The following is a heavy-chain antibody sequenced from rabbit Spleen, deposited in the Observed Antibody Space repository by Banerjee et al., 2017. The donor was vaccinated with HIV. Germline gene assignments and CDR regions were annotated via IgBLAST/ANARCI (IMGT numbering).Heavy chain of an antibody. CDR3: ARDTGSSFSSYGMDL. J-gene: IGHJ6*01. CDR2: IAGSSSGFT. CDR1: GFSFSSSDY. V-gene: IGHV1S40*01. D-gene: IGHD8-1*01. Sequence: QSLEESGGGLVKPGASLTLTCKASGFSFSSSDYICWVRQAPGKGLEWISCIAGSSSGFTYSATWAKGRFTISKTSSTTVTLQMTSLTAADTATYFCARDTGSSFSSYGMDLWCPGTLVTVS.